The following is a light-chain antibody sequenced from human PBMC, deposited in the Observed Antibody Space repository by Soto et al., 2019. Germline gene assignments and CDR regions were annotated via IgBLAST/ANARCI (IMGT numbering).Light chain of an antibody. CDR3: ATWDSSLNVVL. CDR2: DDD. V-gene: IGLV1-51*01. J-gene: IGLJ2*01. Sequence: QSVLTQPPSVSAAPGEKVTISCSGSTSNIGSHYVSWYQQFPRAAPKLLIYDDDRRPSGMPDRFSGSKSGTSATLGITGLQTGDEAVFYCATWDSSLNVVLFGGGTKLTVL. CDR1: TSNIGSHY.